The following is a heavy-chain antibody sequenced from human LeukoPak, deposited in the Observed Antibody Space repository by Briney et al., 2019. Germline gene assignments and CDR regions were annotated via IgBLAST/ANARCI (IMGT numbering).Heavy chain of an antibody. CDR3: ADTGRLRDGSRQFEYFQH. CDR2: IIPIFGTA. CDR1: RGTFRSYA. D-gene: IGHD5-24*01. Sequence: SVTVSCKASRGTFRSYAIRWVGQAPRQGLEWMGRIIPIFGTANYAQKFQGRVTITTDESTSTAYMELSSLRSEDTAVYYCADTGRLRDGSRQFEYFQHWGQGTLVTVSS. J-gene: IGHJ1*01. V-gene: IGHV1-69*05.